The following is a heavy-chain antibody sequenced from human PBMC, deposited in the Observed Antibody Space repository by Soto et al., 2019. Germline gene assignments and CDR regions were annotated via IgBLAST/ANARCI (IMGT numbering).Heavy chain of an antibody. CDR3: AIRLGHYYGSGSYGPYGMDV. V-gene: IGHV3-23*01. CDR1: GFTFSSYA. J-gene: IGHJ6*02. D-gene: IGHD3-10*01. Sequence: GGSLRLSCAASGFTFSSYAMSWVRQAPGKGLEWVSAISGSGGSTYYADSVKGRFTISRDNSKNTLYLQMNSLRAEDTAVYYCAIRLGHYYGSGSYGPYGMDVWGQGTTVTVSS. CDR2: ISGSGGST.